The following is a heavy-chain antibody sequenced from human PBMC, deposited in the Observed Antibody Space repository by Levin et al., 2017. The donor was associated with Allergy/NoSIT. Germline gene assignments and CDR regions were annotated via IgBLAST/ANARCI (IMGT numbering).Heavy chain of an antibody. Sequence: SETLSLTCTVSGGSISSYYWSWIRQPPGKGLEWIGYIYYSGSTNYNPSLKSRVTISVDTSKNQFSLKLSSVTAADTAVYYCARQRSDSSSWYLLHYFDYWGQGTLVTVSS. J-gene: IGHJ4*02. D-gene: IGHD6-13*01. V-gene: IGHV4-59*08. CDR3: ARQRSDSSSWYLLHYFDY. CDR2: IYYSGST. CDR1: GGSISSYY.